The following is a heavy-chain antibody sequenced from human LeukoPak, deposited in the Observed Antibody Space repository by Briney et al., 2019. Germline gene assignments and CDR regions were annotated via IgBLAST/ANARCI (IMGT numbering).Heavy chain of an antibody. CDR2: IYYSGST. V-gene: IGHV4-28*01. J-gene: IGHJ3*02. CDR1: GYSISSSNW. D-gene: IGHD6-19*01. CDR3: ARMGDSSGWYGAFDI. Sequence: SETLSLTCAVSGYSISSSNWWGWIRQPPGRGLEWIGYIYYSGSTYYNPSLKSRVTMSVDTSKNQFSLKLSSVTAVDTAVYYCARMGDSSGWYGAFDIWGKGTMVTVSS.